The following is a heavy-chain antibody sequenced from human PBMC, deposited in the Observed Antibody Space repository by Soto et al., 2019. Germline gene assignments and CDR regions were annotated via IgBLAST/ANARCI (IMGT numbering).Heavy chain of an antibody. CDR2: ISSSSNSI. D-gene: IGHD3-16*01. V-gene: IGHV3-21*01. Sequence: PGGSLRLSCVASGFTFSSYSMNWVRQAPGKGLEWVSSISSSSNSIYYADSVKGRFTISRDNAKNSLYLQMNSLRAEDTAVYYCARPVSTYYYYYGMDVWGQGTTVTVSS. CDR1: GFTFSSYS. J-gene: IGHJ6*02. CDR3: ARPVSTYYYYYGMDV.